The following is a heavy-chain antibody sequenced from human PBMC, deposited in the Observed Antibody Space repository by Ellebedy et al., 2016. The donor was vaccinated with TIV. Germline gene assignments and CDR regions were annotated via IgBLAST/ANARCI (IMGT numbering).Heavy chain of an antibody. Sequence: PGGSLRLSCEASGFTFSTYAMSWVRQAPGKGLEWVSTISGRGHITSYADSVKGRFTISRDNSKNTLFLQMDGLRAEDTALYYCAKYGDYYWGQGTLVTVSS. CDR3: AKYGDYY. CDR1: GFTFSTYA. J-gene: IGHJ4*02. V-gene: IGHV3-23*01. CDR2: ISGRGHIT. D-gene: IGHD2-21*02.